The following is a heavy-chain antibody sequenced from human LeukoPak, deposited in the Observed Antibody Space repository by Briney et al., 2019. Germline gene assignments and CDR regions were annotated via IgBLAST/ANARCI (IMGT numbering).Heavy chain of an antibody. CDR2: IKDGGSDK. Sequence: WGSLRLSCAASGFTFSRSWLDWVRQPPGRGLEWVGKIKDGGSDKHYVDSAKGRFTLSRDNAKNTLFLQVDSLRVEDTAIYYCSYSLNYWGQGTLVTVSS. V-gene: IGHV3-7*01. CDR1: GFTFSRSW. D-gene: IGHD2-21*01. CDR3: SYSLNY. J-gene: IGHJ4*02.